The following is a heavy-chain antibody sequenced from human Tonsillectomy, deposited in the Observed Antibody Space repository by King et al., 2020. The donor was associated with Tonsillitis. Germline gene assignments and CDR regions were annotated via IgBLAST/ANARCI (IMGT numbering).Heavy chain of an antibody. J-gene: IGHJ3*02. D-gene: IGHD6-19*01. CDR2: IYYSGST. CDR3: ARHEGSSGWYEGNAFDI. Sequence: LRLQESGPGLVKPSETLSLTCTVSGGSISSSSYYWGWIRQPPGKGLEWIGSIYYSGSTYYNASLKSRATISVDTSKNQVSLKLNSVTAADKAGYYCARHEGSSGWYEGNAFDIWGQGTMVTVSS. V-gene: IGHV4-39*01. CDR1: GGSISSSSYY.